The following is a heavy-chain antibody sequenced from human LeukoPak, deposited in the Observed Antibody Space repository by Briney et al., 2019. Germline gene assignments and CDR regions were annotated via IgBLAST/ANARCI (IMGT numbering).Heavy chain of an antibody. CDR2: IKEDGSEK. D-gene: IGHD2-8*01. CDR3: ARNSFAELMLLGSAYGMDV. CDR1: TFTSSGHW. Sequence: GGSLRLSCAASTFTSSGHWMSWVRQAPGKGLEWVANIKEDGSEKYYLDSVKGRFTISRDNAKNSLHLQIISLRVEDTAVYYCARNSFAELMLLGSAYGMDVWGQGTTVIVSS. V-gene: IGHV3-7*01. J-gene: IGHJ6*02.